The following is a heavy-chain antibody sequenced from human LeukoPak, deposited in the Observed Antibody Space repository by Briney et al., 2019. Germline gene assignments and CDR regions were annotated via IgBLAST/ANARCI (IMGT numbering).Heavy chain of an antibody. J-gene: IGHJ4*02. CDR3: ARAGYSSSWYASWSFDY. D-gene: IGHD6-13*01. Sequence: SETLSLTCTVSGGSISSGSYYWSWIRQPAGKGLEWIGRIYTSGSTNYNPSLKSRVTISVNTSKNQFSLRLSSVTAADTAVYYCARAGYSSSWYASWSFDYWGQGTLVTVSS. CDR2: IYTSGST. V-gene: IGHV4-61*02. CDR1: GGSISSGSYY.